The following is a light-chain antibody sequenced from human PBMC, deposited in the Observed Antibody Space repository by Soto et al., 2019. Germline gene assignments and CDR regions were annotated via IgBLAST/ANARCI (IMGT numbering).Light chain of an antibody. Sequence: GLTQSPGTVSLSPGERATLSCRASQTVSSSYLAWYQQKPGQAPRLLIYGASSRATGIPDRFSGSGSGTDFTLTISRLEPEDSAVYYCQQYGSSPQTFGQGTKVDIK. V-gene: IGKV3-20*01. J-gene: IGKJ1*01. CDR3: QQYGSSPQT. CDR1: QTVSSSY. CDR2: GAS.